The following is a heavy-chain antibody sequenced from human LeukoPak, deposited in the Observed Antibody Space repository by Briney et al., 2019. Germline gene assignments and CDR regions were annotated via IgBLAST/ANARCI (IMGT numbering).Heavy chain of an antibody. J-gene: IGHJ4*02. D-gene: IGHD5-12*01. CDR2: IFMSGNT. CDR1: GFSVSTNY. CDR3: AREKNDIVLTSYYFDY. Sequence: PGGSLRLSCAASGFSVSTNYLGWVRQAPGKGLEWVSVIFMSGNTYHADSVKGRFTISRDTSKNTVFLLMNSLRAEDTAVYYCAREKNDIVLTSYYFDYWGQGTLVTVSS. V-gene: IGHV3-53*01.